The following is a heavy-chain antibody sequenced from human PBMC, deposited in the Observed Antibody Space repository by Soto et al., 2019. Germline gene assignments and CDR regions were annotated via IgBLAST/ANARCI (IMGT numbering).Heavy chain of an antibody. J-gene: IGHJ4*02. CDR1: GGSISSYY. Sequence: SETLSLTCTVSGGSISSYYWSWIRQPPGKGLEWIGYIYYSGSTNYNPSLKSRVTISVDTSKNQFSLKLSSVTAADTAVYYCVRLMVDSSSWDIDYWGQGTLVTVSS. V-gene: IGHV4-59*08. CDR3: VRLMVDSSSWDIDY. D-gene: IGHD6-13*01. CDR2: IYYSGST.